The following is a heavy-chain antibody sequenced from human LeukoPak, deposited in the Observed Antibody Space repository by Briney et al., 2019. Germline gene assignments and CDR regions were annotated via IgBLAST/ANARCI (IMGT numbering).Heavy chain of an antibody. D-gene: IGHD6-13*01. J-gene: IGHJ6*03. CDR1: RFTFSNYW. V-gene: IGHV3-11*01. CDR2: ISSSGTII. Sequence: PGGSLRLSCAASRFTFSNYWMSWVRQAPGKGLEWVSYISSSGTIIKFADSVKGRFTISRDNAKNSMYLQMNSLRAEDTAVYYCAREAWYNSRWYETENYYYYYYMDVWGKGTTVTVSS. CDR3: AREAWYNSRWYETENYYYYYYMDV.